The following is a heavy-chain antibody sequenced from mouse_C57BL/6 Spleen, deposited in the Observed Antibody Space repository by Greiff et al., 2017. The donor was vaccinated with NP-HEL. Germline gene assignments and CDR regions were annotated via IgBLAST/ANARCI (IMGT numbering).Heavy chain of an antibody. D-gene: IGHD1-1*01. CDR3: ARDGSSFSWFAY. J-gene: IGHJ3*01. V-gene: IGHV1-39*01. CDR1: GYSFTDYN. CDR2: IYSNYGTN. Sequence: EVQVVESGPELVKPGASVKIFCKASGYSFTDYNMNRVKQSNGKSLEWIGVIYSNYGTNSYNQKFKGKATLTVDQSSSPANMQLNSLTSEDSAVYYCARDGSSFSWFAYWGQGTLVTVSA.